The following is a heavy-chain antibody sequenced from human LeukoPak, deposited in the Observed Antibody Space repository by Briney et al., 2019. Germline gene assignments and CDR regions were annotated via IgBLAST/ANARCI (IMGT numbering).Heavy chain of an antibody. J-gene: IGHJ4*02. CDR3: AKDQGYTYYYLDY. CDR1: GFTFDTHA. D-gene: IGHD5-18*01. Sequence: GGSLRLSCAPSGFTFDTHAMSSVREAPGPGLKWVSGINGNGASTYYSDSVKGRFAISRDNSKTTLYLQMSTLRAEDTAVYYCAKDQGYTYYYLDYWGQGTLVTVSS. CDR2: INGNGAST. V-gene: IGHV3-23*01.